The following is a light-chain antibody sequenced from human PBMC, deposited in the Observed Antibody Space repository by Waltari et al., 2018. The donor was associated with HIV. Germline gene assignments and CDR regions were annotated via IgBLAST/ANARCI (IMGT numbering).Light chain of an antibody. CDR2: ENY. CDR1: RSNIANNF. J-gene: IGLJ3*02. CDR3: ATWDSSLSAVV. Sequence: QSVLTQPPSVSAAPGQKVTISCSGSRSNIANNFVSWYQQLPGTAPKLLIDENYRRPSGIPDRFSGSKSGTSATLGITGLQTGDEADYYCATWDSSLSAVVFGGGTKLSVL. V-gene: IGLV1-51*02.